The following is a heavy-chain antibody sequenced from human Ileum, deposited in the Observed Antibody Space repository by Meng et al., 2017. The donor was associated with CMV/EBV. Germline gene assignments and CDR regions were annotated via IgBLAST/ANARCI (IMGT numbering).Heavy chain of an antibody. J-gene: IGHJ1*01. CDR3: VTELHCSG. Sequence: GESLKISCAASGFTFKNEWMAWVRQAPGKGLEWVGRIKSKTDGETTDIAAPVKGRFTISRDEKRNMLYLQMNSLRTEDTAMYYCVTELHCSGWGHGTLVTVSS. CDR2: IKSKTDGETT. D-gene: IGHD2-15*01. V-gene: IGHV3-15*01. CDR1: GFTFKNEW.